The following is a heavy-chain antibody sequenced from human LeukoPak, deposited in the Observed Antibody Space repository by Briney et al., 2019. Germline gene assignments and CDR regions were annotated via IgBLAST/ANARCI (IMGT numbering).Heavy chain of an antibody. CDR2: ISSSSSYI. J-gene: IGHJ4*02. D-gene: IGHD3-16*02. CDR3: AREWTITFGGVIVITGGDFDY. V-gene: IGHV3-21*01. Sequence: PGGSLRLSCAASGFTFSSYSMNWVRQAPGKGLEWVSSISSSSSYIYYADSVKGRFTISRDNAKNSLYLQMNSMRAEDTAVYYCAREWTITFGGVIVITGGDFDYWGQGTLVTVSS. CDR1: GFTFSSYS.